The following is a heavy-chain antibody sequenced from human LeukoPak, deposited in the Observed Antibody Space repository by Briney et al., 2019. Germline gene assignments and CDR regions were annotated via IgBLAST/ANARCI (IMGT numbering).Heavy chain of an antibody. Sequence: GSSVKVSCXASGGTFSSYAISWVRQAPGQGLEWMGGIIPIFGTANYAQKFQGRVTITTDESTSTAYMELSSLRFEDTAVYYCARASRVGATRVVLDYWGQGTLVTVSS. CDR2: IIPIFGTA. D-gene: IGHD1-26*01. CDR3: ARASRVGATRVVLDY. J-gene: IGHJ4*02. V-gene: IGHV1-69*05. CDR1: GGTFSSYA.